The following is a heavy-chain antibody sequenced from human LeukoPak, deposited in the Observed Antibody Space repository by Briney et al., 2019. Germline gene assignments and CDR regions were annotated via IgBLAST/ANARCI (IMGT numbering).Heavy chain of an antibody. CDR2: INSDGSST. J-gene: IGHJ6*02. D-gene: IGHD6-13*01. CDR1: GFTFSSYW. V-gene: IGHV3-74*01. Sequence: GGSLRLSCAASGFTFSSYWMHWVRQAPGKGLVWVSRINSDGSSTSYADSVKGRFTISRDNAKNTLYLQMNSLRAEDTAVYYCARARIAAAGPIYYYYGMDVWGQGTTVTVSS. CDR3: ARARIAAAGPIYYYYGMDV.